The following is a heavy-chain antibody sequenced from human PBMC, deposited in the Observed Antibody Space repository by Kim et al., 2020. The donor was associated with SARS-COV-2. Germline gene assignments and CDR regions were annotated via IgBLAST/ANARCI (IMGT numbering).Heavy chain of an antibody. D-gene: IGHD4-17*01. CDR3: ARVQFYGGLDY. CDR2: T. J-gene: IGHJ4*02. Sequence: TGYVESVNGRLTISRDNAKSTLYLQMNSLRAEVTAVYYGARVQFYGGLDYWGQGTLFTVSS. V-gene: IGHV3-74*01.